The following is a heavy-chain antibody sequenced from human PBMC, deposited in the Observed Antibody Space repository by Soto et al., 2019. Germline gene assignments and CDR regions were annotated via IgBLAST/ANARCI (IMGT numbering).Heavy chain of an antibody. CDR1: GFIFRNYW. J-gene: IGHJ4*02. Sequence: EVQLVESGGDLVQPGGPLRLSCAASGFIFRNYWMSGVRQAPGKGLERVANISKDGGEMYYVDSVKGRFSISRDNAQNSLYLQKNSLRAEYTAVYYCARDPIQDFDFWGQGTLVAVSS. CDR2: ISKDGGEM. CDR3: ARDPIQDFDF. V-gene: IGHV3-7*01.